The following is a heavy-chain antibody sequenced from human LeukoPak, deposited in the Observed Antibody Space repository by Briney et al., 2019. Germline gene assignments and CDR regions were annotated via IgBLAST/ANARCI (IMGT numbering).Heavy chain of an antibody. V-gene: IGHV1-2*02. Sequence: ASVKVSCKASGYTFTGYYMHWVRQAPGQGLEWMGWINPNSGGTNYAQKFQGRVTMTRDTSTSTAYMELSRLRSDDTAVYYCATHPRGSGWYYGMDVWGQGTTVTVSS. CDR1: GYTFTGYY. CDR3: ATHPRGSGWYYGMDV. CDR2: INPNSGGT. J-gene: IGHJ6*02. D-gene: IGHD6-19*01.